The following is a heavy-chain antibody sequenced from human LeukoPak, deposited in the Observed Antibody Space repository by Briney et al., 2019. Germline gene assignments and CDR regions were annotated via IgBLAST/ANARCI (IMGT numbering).Heavy chain of an antibody. CDR2: IYWDDDK. D-gene: IGHD6-19*01. CDR3: AHRQTAGTSSGWYIAVFDY. Sequence: SGPTLVNPTQTLTLTCTFSGFSLNTSEVGVGWIRQPPGKALEWLALIYWDDDKRYSPSLKSRLTITKDTSKNQVVLTMTNMDPVDTATYYCAHRQTAGTSSGWYIAVFDYWGQGTLVTVSS. CDR1: GFSLNTSEVG. V-gene: IGHV2-5*02. J-gene: IGHJ4*02.